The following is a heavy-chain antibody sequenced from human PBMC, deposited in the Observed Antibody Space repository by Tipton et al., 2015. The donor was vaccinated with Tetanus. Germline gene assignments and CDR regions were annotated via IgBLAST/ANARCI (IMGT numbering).Heavy chain of an antibody. CDR2: IYYSGST. J-gene: IGHJ4*02. D-gene: IGHD3-10*01. CDR3: ARGRRGRFGELSRFDY. CDR1: GGSISSYY. V-gene: IGHV4-59*12. Sequence: TLSLTCTVSGGSISSYYWSWIRQPPGKGLEWIGYIYYSGSTNYNPSLKSRVTISVDTSKNQFSLKLSSVTAADTAVYYCARGRRGRFGELSRFDYWGQGTLVTVSS.